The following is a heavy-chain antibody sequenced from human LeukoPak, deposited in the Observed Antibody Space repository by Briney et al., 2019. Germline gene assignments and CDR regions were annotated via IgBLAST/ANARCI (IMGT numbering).Heavy chain of an antibody. Sequence: GSSVKVSCKASGGTFSSYAISWVRQAPGQGLEWMGRIIPILGIANYAQKFQGRVTITADKSTSTAYMELSSLRSEDTAVYYCAACGYSYGYFFDYWGQGTLVTVSS. CDR2: IIPILGIA. J-gene: IGHJ4*02. D-gene: IGHD5-18*01. V-gene: IGHV1-69*04. CDR1: GGTFSSYA. CDR3: AACGYSYGYFFDY.